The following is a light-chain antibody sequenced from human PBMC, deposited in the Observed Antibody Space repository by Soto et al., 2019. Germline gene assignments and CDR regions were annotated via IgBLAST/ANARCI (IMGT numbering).Light chain of an antibody. V-gene: IGKV1-39*01. CDR1: QTISSY. Sequence: DIQMTQSPSSLSASVGDRVTITCRASQTISSYLNWYQQHPGKAPKLLIYAASSLQSGVPSRFSGSGSGTDFTLTINSLQPEDFATYYCQQSSDIPYTFGQGTKLEIK. J-gene: IGKJ2*01. CDR3: QQSSDIPYT. CDR2: AAS.